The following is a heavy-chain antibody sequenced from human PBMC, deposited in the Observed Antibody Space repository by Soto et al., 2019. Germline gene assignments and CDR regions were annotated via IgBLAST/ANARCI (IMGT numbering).Heavy chain of an antibody. Sequence: GGSLRLSWAARGFIFSHVWLRWVRHGHGNGLEWLGRIKSGTENETTNYDSPARGRFIISRDDSKNMLYLQLSRPRCDDTAAYYSARWHTSVLDYWGKGTLVTVSS. CDR2: IKSGTENETT. J-gene: IGHJ4*02. V-gene: IGHV3-15*01. CDR3: ARWHTSVLDY. CDR1: GFIFSHVW.